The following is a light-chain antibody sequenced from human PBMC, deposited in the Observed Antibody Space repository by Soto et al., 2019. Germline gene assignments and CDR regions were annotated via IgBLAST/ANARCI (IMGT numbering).Light chain of an antibody. CDR1: TSNIGAGYE. V-gene: IGLV1-40*01. CDR2: GHN. J-gene: IGLJ3*02. CDR3: QSYDNSLSGSGV. Sequence: QAVVTQPPSVSGAPGQRVTISCTGSTSNIGAGYEVHWYQQLPGTVPKLLVSGHNIRPSGVPDRFSGFKSGASASLVITGLQAEDEADYYCQSYDNSLSGSGVFGGGTKLTVL.